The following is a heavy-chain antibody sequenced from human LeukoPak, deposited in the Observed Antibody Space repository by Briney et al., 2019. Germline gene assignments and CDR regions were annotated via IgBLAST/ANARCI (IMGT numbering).Heavy chain of an antibody. V-gene: IGHV3-21*01. D-gene: IGHD4-17*01. J-gene: IGHJ4*02. CDR2: ISSSSSYI. Sequence: NPGGPLRLSCAASGFTFSSYSMNWVRQAPGKGLEWVSSISSSSSYIYYADSVKGRFTISRDNAKNSLYLQMNSLRAEDTAVYYCASKGYGDYPFDYWGRGTLVTVSS. CDR3: ASKGYGDYPFDY. CDR1: GFTFSSYS.